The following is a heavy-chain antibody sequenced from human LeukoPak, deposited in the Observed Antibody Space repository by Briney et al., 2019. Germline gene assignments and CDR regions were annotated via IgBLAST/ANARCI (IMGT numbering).Heavy chain of an antibody. D-gene: IGHD3-16*01. CDR1: GFTFSSYG. V-gene: IGHV3-33*01. J-gene: IGHJ6*02. CDR3: ARDLGGYYYGMDV. Sequence: GGSLRLSCAASGFTFSSYGMHWVRQAPGKGLEWVAVIWYDGSNKYYADSVKGRFIISRDNSKNTLYLQMNSLRAEDTAVYYCARDLGGYYYGMDVWGQGTTVTVSS. CDR2: IWYDGSNK.